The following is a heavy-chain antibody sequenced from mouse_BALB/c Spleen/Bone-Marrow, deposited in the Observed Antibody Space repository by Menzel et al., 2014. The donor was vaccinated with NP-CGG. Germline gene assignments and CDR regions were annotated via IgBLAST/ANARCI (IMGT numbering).Heavy chain of an antibody. J-gene: IGHJ2*01. V-gene: IGHV1S127*01. CDR1: GYSFTSYW. D-gene: IGHD1-2*01. CDR3: ARVGPRLPYYFDY. Sequence: QVQLQQSGPQVVRPGASVKIFCKASGYSFTSYWMHWVKQRPGQGLEWIGMIDPSDSETRLNQKFKDKATLTVDKSSSTAYMQLSSPTSEDSAVYYCARVGPRLPYYFDYWGQGTTLTVSS. CDR2: IDPSDSET.